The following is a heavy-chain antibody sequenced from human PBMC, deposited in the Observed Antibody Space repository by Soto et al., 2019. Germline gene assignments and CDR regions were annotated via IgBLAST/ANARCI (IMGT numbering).Heavy chain of an antibody. CDR3: ARSRHYYGSGSYPDY. CDR1: SGSFSGYY. J-gene: IGHJ4*02. Sequence: SETLSLTCAVYSGSFSGYYWSWIRQPPGKGLEWIGEINHSGSTNYNPSLKSRVTISVDTSKNQFSLKLSSVTAADTAVYYCARSRHYYGSGSYPDYWGQGTLVTVSS. CDR2: INHSGST. V-gene: IGHV4-34*01. D-gene: IGHD3-10*01.